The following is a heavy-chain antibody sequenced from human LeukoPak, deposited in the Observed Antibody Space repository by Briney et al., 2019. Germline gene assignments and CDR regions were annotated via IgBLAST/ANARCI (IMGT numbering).Heavy chain of an antibody. Sequence: PGGSLRLSCAASGFTFSRNAMNWARQAPGKGLEWVSFISSSSNYMSYADSVKGRFTISRDNAKNSLYLQMNSLRAEDTAVYYCARETTVTQGPDYWGQGTLVTVSS. CDR1: GFTFSRNA. D-gene: IGHD4-17*01. V-gene: IGHV3-21*01. CDR3: ARETTVTQGPDY. CDR2: ISSSSNYM. J-gene: IGHJ4*02.